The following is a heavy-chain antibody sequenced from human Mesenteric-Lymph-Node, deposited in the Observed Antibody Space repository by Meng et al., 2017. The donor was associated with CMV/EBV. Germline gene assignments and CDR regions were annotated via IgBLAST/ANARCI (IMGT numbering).Heavy chain of an antibody. J-gene: IGHJ6*02. CDR3: ARGNLNYDV. CDR1: GFTFSNYE. CDR2: ISSSGGAL. Sequence: GGSLRLSCAASGFTFSNYEMNWVRQAPGKGLEWISYISSSGGALYYADSVRGRFTVSRDNAKNSLYLQMNSLRVEDTAVYYCARGNLNYDVWGQGTTVTVSS. D-gene: IGHD1-7*01. V-gene: IGHV3-48*03.